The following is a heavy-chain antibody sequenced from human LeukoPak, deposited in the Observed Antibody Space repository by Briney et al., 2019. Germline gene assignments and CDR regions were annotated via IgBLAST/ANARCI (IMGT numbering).Heavy chain of an antibody. CDR2: INPSGGST. D-gene: IGHD2-21*02. J-gene: IGHJ5*02. V-gene: IGHV1-46*01. CDR1: GYTFTSYY. CDR3: ARECGYCGGDSRFDP. Sequence: ASVKVSCKASGYTFTSYYMHWVRQAPGQGLEWMGMINPSGGSTSYAQKFQGRVTMTRDMSTSTVYMELSSLRSEDTAVYYCARECGYCGGDSRFDPWGQGTLVTVSS.